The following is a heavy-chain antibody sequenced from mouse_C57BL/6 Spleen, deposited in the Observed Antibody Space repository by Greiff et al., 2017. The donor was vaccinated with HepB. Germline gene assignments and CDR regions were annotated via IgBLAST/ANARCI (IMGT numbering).Heavy chain of an antibody. CDR1: GFTFTDYY. CDR3: ARYIPYGSDAMDY. Sequence: EVQLQESGGGLVQPGGSLSLSCAASGFTFTDYYMSWVRQPPGKALEWLGFIRNKANGYTTEYSASVKGRFTISRDNSQSILYLQMNALRAEDSATYSCARYIPYGSDAMDYWGQGTSVTVSS. CDR2: IRNKANGYTT. J-gene: IGHJ4*01. D-gene: IGHD1-1*01. V-gene: IGHV7-3*01.